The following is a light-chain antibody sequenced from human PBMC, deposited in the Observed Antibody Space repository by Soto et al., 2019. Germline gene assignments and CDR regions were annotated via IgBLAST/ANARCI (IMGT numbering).Light chain of an antibody. Sequence: QSALTQPASVSGSPGQSITISCTGTSNDVGGYNYVSWYQQHPGKAPKLMIYEVSNRPSGVSNRFSGSKSANTASLTISGLQAEDEADYYCSSYTSSSTDVLFGGGTKVTVL. CDR1: SNDVGGYNY. J-gene: IGLJ2*01. CDR2: EVS. V-gene: IGLV2-14*01. CDR3: SSYTSSSTDVL.